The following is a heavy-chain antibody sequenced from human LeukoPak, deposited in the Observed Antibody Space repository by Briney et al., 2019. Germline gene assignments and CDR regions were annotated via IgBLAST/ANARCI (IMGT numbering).Heavy chain of an antibody. D-gene: IGHD3-3*01. Sequence: SETLSLTCTVSGGSISSYYWSWIRQPPGKGLEWIGYIYSSGSTNYNPSLKSRVTISVDTSKNQFSLKLSSVTAADTAVYYCARVQRSRADFWSGYLTNWFDPWGQGTLVTVSS. V-gene: IGHV4-59*01. CDR1: GGSISSYY. CDR3: ARVQRSRADFWSGYLTNWFDP. J-gene: IGHJ5*02. CDR2: IYSSGST.